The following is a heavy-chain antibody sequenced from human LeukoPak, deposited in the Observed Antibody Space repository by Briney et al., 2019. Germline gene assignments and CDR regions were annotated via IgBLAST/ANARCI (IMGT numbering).Heavy chain of an antibody. CDR2: ISSDGSNE. D-gene: IGHD6-13*01. V-gene: IGHV3-30-3*01. Sequence: PGGSLRLSCAASGFIFNNYVMRWVRQAPGKGLEWVALISSDGSNEFYADSVKGRFTISRDNSKNTLHLQMSSLRPEDTAVYFCARETFAGILGDHWGQGTLVFVSS. J-gene: IGHJ4*02. CDR1: GFIFNNYV. CDR3: ARETFAGILGDH.